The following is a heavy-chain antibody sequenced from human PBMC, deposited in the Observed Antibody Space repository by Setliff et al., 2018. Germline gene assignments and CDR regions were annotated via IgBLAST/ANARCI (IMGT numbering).Heavy chain of an antibody. CDR3: ARMSGFLYMDV. CDR1: GGSISSTTYY. D-gene: IGHD3-3*01. V-gene: IGHV4-39*07. Sequence: SETLSLTCTVSGGSISSTTYYWGWIRQAPGKGLEWIGSISYSGSTYYNPSLESRVTISVDTSKNQFSLKLRSVTAADTAVYYCARMSGFLYMDVWGKGTTVTVSS. CDR2: ISYSGST. J-gene: IGHJ6*03.